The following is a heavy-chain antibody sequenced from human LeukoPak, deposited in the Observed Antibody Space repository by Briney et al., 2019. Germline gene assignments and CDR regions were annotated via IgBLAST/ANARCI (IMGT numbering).Heavy chain of an antibody. Sequence: SETLTLTCAVYGGSFSGYYWSWIRQPPGKGLEWIGEINHSGSTNYNPSLKSRVTISVDTSKNQFSLKLSSVTAADTAVYYCARVWHGSGSYYPKPPDYWGQGTLVSVYS. CDR1: GGSFSGYY. J-gene: IGHJ4*02. D-gene: IGHD3-10*01. V-gene: IGHV4-34*01. CDR3: ARVWHGSGSYYPKPPDY. CDR2: INHSGST.